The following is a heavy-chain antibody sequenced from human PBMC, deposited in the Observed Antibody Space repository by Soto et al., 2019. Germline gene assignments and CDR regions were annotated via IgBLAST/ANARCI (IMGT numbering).Heavy chain of an antibody. CDR3: ARQWDYNVLTGYSYCFDY. CDR2: IYPGDSDA. J-gene: IGHJ4*02. CDR1: GYGFTSYW. D-gene: IGHD3-9*01. Sequence: GESLKISCKTSGYGFTSYWIGWVRQMPGKGLEWVGIIYPGDSDARYSPSFKGQVTMSVDRSSKTAYLQWNSLKASDTAMYYCARQWDYNVLTGYSYCFDYWGQGTQVTVSS. V-gene: IGHV5-51*01.